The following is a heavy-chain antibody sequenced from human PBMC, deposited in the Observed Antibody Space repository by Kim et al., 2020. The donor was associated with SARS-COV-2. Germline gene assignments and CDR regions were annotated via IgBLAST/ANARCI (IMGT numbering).Heavy chain of an antibody. J-gene: IGHJ6*02. Sequence: GGSLRLSCAASGFTFRSYAMSWVRQAPGKGLEWVSSISDSGGSTYYAESVKGRFTISRDNHKNTLYLQINSLRVEDTAVYYCAKSPAANYYYYYGMDVWGQGTTVTVSS. V-gene: IGHV3-23*01. D-gene: IGHD2-2*01. CDR3: AKSPAANYYYYYGMDV. CDR2: ISDSGGST. CDR1: GFTFRSYA.